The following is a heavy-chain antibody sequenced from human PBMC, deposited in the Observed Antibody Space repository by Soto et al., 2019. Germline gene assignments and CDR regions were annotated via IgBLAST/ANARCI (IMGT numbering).Heavy chain of an antibody. Sequence: PETLSLTCTVSGGSVSSGSYYWSWIRQPPGKGLEWIGYIYYSGSTNYNPSLKSRVTISVDTSKNQFSLKLSSVTAADTAVYYCASYYGGNSDYFDYWGQGTLVTVSS. CDR3: ASYYGGNSDYFDY. CDR2: IYYSGST. J-gene: IGHJ4*02. D-gene: IGHD4-17*01. V-gene: IGHV4-61*01. CDR1: GGSVSSGSYY.